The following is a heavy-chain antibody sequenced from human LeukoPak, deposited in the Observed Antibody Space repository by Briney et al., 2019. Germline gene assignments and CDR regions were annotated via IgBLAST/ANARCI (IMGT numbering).Heavy chain of an antibody. D-gene: IGHD3-22*01. J-gene: IGHJ4*02. CDR3: ARGGSQYYDSSGYYYDY. CDR1: GGSISSYY. V-gene: IGHV4-59*12. Sequence: SETLSLTCTVSGGSISSYYWSWIRQPPGKGLEWVGYIYYSGSTNYNPSLKSRVTISVDTSKNQFSLKLSSVTAADTAVYYCARGGSQYYDSSGYYYDYWGQGTLVTVSS. CDR2: IYYSGST.